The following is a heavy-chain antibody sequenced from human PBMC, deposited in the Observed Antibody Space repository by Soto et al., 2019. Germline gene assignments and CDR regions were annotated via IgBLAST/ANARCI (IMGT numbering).Heavy chain of an antibody. J-gene: IGHJ4*02. CDR3: ARRGRISGVY. CDR2: MNPNSGNT. CDR1: GYTFTSYD. D-gene: IGHD1-26*01. Sequence: QVQLVQSGAEVKKPGASVKVSCKASGYTFTSYDINWVRQATGQGVERMGWMNPNSGNTGYSQKFQGRVTMTRTTSISTAYMELSSLRSEDTAVYYSARRGRISGVYGGQGTLVTVSS. V-gene: IGHV1-8*01.